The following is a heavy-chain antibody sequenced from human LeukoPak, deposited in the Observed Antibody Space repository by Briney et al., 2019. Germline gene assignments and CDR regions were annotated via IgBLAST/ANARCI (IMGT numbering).Heavy chain of an antibody. CDR3: ARAGRLAFKVDY. J-gene: IGHJ4*02. D-gene: IGHD1-26*01. CDR1: GGSISSSSYY. Sequence: SETLSLTCTVSGGSISSSSYYWGWIRQPPGKGLEWIGSIYYSGSTYYNPSLKSRVTISVDTSKNQFSLKLSSVTAADTAVYYCARAGRLAFKVDYWGQGTLVTVSS. CDR2: IYYSGST. V-gene: IGHV4-39*07.